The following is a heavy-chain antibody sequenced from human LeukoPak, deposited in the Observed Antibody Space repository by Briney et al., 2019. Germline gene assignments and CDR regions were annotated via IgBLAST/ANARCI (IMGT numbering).Heavy chain of an antibody. CDR1: GGSISSYY. J-gene: IGHJ3*02. CDR3: ARHTDDAFDI. V-gene: IGHV4-4*07. CDR2: IYTSGST. Sequence: SETLSLTCSVSGGSISSYYWSWIRQPAGKGLEWIGRIYTSGSTNYNPSLKSRVTISIDTSKNQFYLKLSSVTAADTAVYYCARHTDDAFDIWGQGTMVTVSS.